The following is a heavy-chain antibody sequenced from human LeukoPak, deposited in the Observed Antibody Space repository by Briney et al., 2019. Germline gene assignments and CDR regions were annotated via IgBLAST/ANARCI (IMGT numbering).Heavy chain of an antibody. V-gene: IGHV4-59*08. J-gene: IGHJ3*02. CDR1: YGPISGYY. D-gene: IGHD3-22*01. CDR2: IYYTGST. Sequence: SETLSLTCTVSYGPISGYYWSWIRQSPGKGLEWIGYIYYTGSTNYNPSFKSRVTISLDMPNNQFSLKLSSVTAADTALYYCARHCTYHYDTSGYPRDAFDIWGQGTVVTVSS. CDR3: ARHCTYHYDTSGYPRDAFDI.